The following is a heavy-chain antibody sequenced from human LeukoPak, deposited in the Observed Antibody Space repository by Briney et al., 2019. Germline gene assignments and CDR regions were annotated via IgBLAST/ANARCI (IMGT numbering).Heavy chain of an antibody. J-gene: IGHJ6*02. CDR3: ARGPFDLWRGMDV. Sequence: GGSLRLSCAASGFTFSSYSMNWVRQAPGKGLEWVSSISSSSSYIYYADSVKGRFTISRDNAKNSLYLQMNSLRAEDTAVYYCARGPFDLWRGMDVWGQGTTVTVSS. D-gene: IGHD3-3*01. V-gene: IGHV3-21*01. CDR1: GFTFSSYS. CDR2: ISSSSSYI.